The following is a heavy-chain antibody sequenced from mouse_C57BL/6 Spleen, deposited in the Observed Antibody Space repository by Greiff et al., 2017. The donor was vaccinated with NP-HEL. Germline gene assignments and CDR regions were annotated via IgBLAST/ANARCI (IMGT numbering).Heavy chain of an antibody. Sequence: VQLQQSGAELVKPGASVKISCKASGYAFSSYWMNWVKQRPGKGLEWIGQIYPGDGDTNYNGKFKGKATLTADKSSSTAYMQLSSLTSEDSAVYFCARSNYGSSYPDYWGQGTTLTVSS. D-gene: IGHD1-1*01. CDR3: ARSNYGSSYPDY. V-gene: IGHV1-80*01. CDR2: IYPGDGDT. CDR1: GYAFSSYW. J-gene: IGHJ2*01.